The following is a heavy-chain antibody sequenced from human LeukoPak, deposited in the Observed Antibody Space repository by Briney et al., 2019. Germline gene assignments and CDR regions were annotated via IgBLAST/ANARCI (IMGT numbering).Heavy chain of an antibody. CDR1: GGSISSYY. J-gene: IGHJ3*02. CDR2: IYYSGST. D-gene: IGHD3-22*01. CDR3: ARSPIVVNAFDI. Sequence: SETLSLTCTVSGGSISSYYWSWIRQPPGKGLEWIGYIYYSGSTYYNPSLKSRVTISVDTSKNQFSLKLSSVTAADTAVYYCARSPIVVNAFDIWGQGTMVTVSS. V-gene: IGHV4-59*06.